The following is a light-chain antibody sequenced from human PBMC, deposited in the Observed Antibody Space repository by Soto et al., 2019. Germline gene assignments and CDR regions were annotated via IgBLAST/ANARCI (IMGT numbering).Light chain of an antibody. J-gene: IGKJ5*01. Sequence: GDRVTITCRASQSIGSWLAWYQQKPGKAPKLLIYKASSLESGVPSRFSGSGSGTEFTLTISSLEPEDFAVYYCQQRSNWHITFGQGTRLEI. CDR3: QQRSNWHIT. V-gene: IGKV1-5*03. CDR2: KAS. CDR1: QSIGSW.